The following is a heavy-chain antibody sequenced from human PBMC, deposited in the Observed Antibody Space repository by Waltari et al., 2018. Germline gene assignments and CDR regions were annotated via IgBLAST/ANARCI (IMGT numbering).Heavy chain of an antibody. CDR1: DFTVSSYA. V-gene: IGHV3-30*04. CDR2: ISYNGRNI. D-gene: IGHD3-22*01. Sequence: QAQLVESGGGVVQQGRSLRLSGAAEDFTVSSYAMHWVRQAPGKGLKWVAVISYNGRNIYYGDTVKGLFTISRDNSKKMLYLQMNSLRAEDTAVYYCARDYCDRTNCHGMDVWGQGTTVTVSS. CDR3: ARDYCDRTNCHGMDV. J-gene: IGHJ6*02.